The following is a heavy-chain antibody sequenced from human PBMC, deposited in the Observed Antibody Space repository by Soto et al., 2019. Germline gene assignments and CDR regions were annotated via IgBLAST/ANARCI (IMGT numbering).Heavy chain of an antibody. Sequence: QVQLVQSGAEVKKPGASVKVSCKASGYTFTSYDINWVRQATGQGLEWMGWMNPNSGNTGYAQKFQGRVTMTRTTSISTAYMELSSLRSEDTAVYYCARGIAAAEGFYYYGMDVWGQGTTVTVSS. CDR3: ARGIAAAEGFYYYGMDV. CDR2: MNPNSGNT. CDR1: GYTFTSYD. J-gene: IGHJ6*02. V-gene: IGHV1-8*01. D-gene: IGHD6-13*01.